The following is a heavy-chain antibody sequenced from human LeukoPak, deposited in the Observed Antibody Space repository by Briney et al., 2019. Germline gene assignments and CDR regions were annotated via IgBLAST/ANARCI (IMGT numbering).Heavy chain of an antibody. V-gene: IGHV3-33*01. CDR2: IFSNGVIK. D-gene: IGHD3-9*01. J-gene: IGHJ6*03. Sequence: PGGSLRLSCAASGFTLGNHGMHWVRQAPGKGLEWVAIIFSNGVIKYCADSMKGRSTISRDTSKNTLFLEMESLRTEDTAVYYCARHRGSIFEGYMDVWGKGTTVTVSS. CDR3: ARHRGSIFEGYMDV. CDR1: GFTLGNHG.